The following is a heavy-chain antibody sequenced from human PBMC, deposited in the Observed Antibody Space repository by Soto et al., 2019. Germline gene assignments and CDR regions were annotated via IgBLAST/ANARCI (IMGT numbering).Heavy chain of an antibody. Sequence: PSETLSLTCTVSGGSISSGGYYWTWIRQFPGRGLEWIGFIYYTGSTYYNPSLKNRASLSVDTSKQQFSLNLNSVTAADTAIYYCARGRRVTNDLLTGPLGCFDYWGQGTLVTVSS. J-gene: IGHJ4*02. CDR2: IYYTGST. CDR1: GGSISSGGYY. V-gene: IGHV4-31*03. CDR3: ARGRRVTNDLLTGPLGCFDY. D-gene: IGHD3-9*01.